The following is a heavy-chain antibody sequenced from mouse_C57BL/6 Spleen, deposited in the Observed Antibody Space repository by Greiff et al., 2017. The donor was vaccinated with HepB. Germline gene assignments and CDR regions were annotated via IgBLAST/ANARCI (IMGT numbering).Heavy chain of an antibody. D-gene: IGHD1-1*01. V-gene: IGHV3-1*01. Sequence: EVQLLESGPGMVKPSQSLSLTCTVTGYSITSGYDWHWIRHFPGNKLEWMGYISYSGSTNYNPSLKSRISITHDTSKNHFFLKLHSVTTEDTATYYCAREDYGSSFDYWGQGTTLTVSS. J-gene: IGHJ2*01. CDR1: GYSITSGYD. CDR3: AREDYGSSFDY. CDR2: ISYSGST.